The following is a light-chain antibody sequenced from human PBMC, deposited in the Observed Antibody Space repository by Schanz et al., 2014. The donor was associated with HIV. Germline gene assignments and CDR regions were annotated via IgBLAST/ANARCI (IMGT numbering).Light chain of an antibody. J-gene: IGLJ2*01. CDR3: QSYDSGLSGIL. CDR1: SSNIGAGYD. V-gene: IGLV1-40*01. CDR2: GNN. Sequence: QSVLTQPPSVSGATGQRVTISCAGSSSNIGAGYDVHWYHHLPGSAPKLLISGNNNRPSGVPDRFSGSKSGTSASLAITGLQGGDEADYYCQSYDSGLSGILFGGGTKLTVL.